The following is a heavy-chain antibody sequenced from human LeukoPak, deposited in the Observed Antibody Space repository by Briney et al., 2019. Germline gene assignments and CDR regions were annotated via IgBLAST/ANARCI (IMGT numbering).Heavy chain of an antibody. CDR1: GYTFTGYY. CDR3: ARGGYSYGRDAFDI. CDR2: INPNSGGT. D-gene: IGHD5-18*01. V-gene: IGHV1-2*04. J-gene: IGHJ3*02. Sequence: ASVKVSCKASGYTFTGYYMHWVRQAPGRGLEWMGWINPNSGGTNYAQKFQGWVTMTRDTSISTAYMELSRLRSDDTAVYYCARGGYSYGRDAFDIWGQGTMVAVSS.